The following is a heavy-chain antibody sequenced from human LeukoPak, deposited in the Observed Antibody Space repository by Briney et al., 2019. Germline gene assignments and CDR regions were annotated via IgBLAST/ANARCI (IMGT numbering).Heavy chain of an antibody. CDR2: ISSNGGST. V-gene: IGHV3-64*01. CDR3: ARAPSPYDSSGYSDY. Sequence: GGSLRLSCAASGFTFSSYAMHWVRQAPGKGLEYVSAISSNGGSTYCANSVKGRFTISRDNSKNTLYLQMGSLRAEDMAVYYCARAPSPYDSSGYSDYWGQGTLVTVSS. D-gene: IGHD3-22*01. J-gene: IGHJ4*02. CDR1: GFTFSSYA.